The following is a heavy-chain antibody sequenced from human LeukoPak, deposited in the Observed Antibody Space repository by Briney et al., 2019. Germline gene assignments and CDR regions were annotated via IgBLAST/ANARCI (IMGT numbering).Heavy chain of an antibody. J-gene: IGHJ4*02. D-gene: IGHD3-22*01. V-gene: IGHV3-23*01. Sequence: GGSLRLSCAASGFTFSSYAMSWVRQAPGKGLEWVSAISGSGGSTYYADSVKGRFTISRDNSKNTLYLQMNSLRAEDTAVYYCAKVARVYYYDSSGYYGYWSQGTLVTVSS. CDR1: GFTFSSYA. CDR2: ISGSGGST. CDR3: AKVARVYYYDSSGYYGY.